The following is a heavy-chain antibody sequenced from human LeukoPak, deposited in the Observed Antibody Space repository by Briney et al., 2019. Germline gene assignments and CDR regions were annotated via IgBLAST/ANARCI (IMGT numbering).Heavy chain of an antibody. J-gene: IGHJ1*01. Sequence: GGSLRLSCAASGFTVSSNYMSWVRQAPGKGLEGVSVVYSGCSTRYADSVKGRLTISRDNSKNTLYLQLNSTRAEDTAVYFCASSSWSPEYFHYWGQGTLVTVSS. CDR1: GFTVSSNY. CDR3: ASSSWSPEYFHY. CDR2: VYSGCST. D-gene: IGHD6-13*01. V-gene: IGHV3-66*01.